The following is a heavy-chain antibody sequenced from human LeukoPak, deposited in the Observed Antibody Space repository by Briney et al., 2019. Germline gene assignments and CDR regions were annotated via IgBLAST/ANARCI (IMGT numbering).Heavy chain of an antibody. D-gene: IGHD2-2*01. V-gene: IGHV4-38-2*02. CDR2: IYHSGSA. J-gene: IGHJ5*02. Sequence: SETLSLTCAVSGYSFSSGYQWAWIRPPRGKGLEWIGSIYHSGSAHYNPSLKSRVTISVETSKNQFSLKMYSVTAADTAVYYCARDPRWLTPDCTSTSCYENYFDPWGQGTLVTVSS. CDR3: ARDPRWLTPDCTSTSCYENYFDP. CDR1: GYSFSSGYQ.